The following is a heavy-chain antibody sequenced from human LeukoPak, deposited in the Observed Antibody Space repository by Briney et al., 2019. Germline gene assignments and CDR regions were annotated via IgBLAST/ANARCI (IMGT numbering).Heavy chain of an antibody. Sequence: GGSLRLSCAASGFTFSGYGMHWVRQAPGKGLEWVAFIRYDGSNKYYADSVKGRFTISRDNSKNTLYLQMNSLRAEDTAVYYCAKVLQQLVSLFDPWGQGTLVTVSS. J-gene: IGHJ5*02. CDR1: GFTFSGYG. CDR2: IRYDGSNK. V-gene: IGHV3-30*02. CDR3: AKVLQQLVSLFDP. D-gene: IGHD6-13*01.